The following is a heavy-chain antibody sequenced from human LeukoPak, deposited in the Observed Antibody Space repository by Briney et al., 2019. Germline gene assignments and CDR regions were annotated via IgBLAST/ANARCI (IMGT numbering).Heavy chain of an antibody. CDR3: ARLYYDYVWGSYPYDY. CDR1: GFTFGNYA. Sequence: GGSLRLSCASSGFTFGNYAMHWVRQAPGKGLEWVTVISYDGSSKFYADSVKGRFTISRDNSKNTLYLQMNRLRAEDTAVYYCARLYYDYVWGSYPYDYWGQGTLVTVSS. J-gene: IGHJ4*02. D-gene: IGHD3-16*02. CDR2: ISYDGSSK. V-gene: IGHV3-30-3*01.